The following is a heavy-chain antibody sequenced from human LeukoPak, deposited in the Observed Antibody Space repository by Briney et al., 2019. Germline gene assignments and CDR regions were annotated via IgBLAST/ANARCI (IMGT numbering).Heavy chain of an antibody. CDR3: ARGGRYFDWLWFDY. V-gene: IGHV1-69*06. J-gene: IGHJ4*02. Sequence: SVKVSCKASGCTFSSYAISWVRQAPGPGLEWMGVIIPIFGTANYAQKFQGRVTITADKSTSTAYMELSSLRSEDTAVYYCARGGRYFDWLWFDYWGQGTLVTVSS. CDR2: IIPIFGTA. CDR1: GCTFSSYA. D-gene: IGHD3-9*01.